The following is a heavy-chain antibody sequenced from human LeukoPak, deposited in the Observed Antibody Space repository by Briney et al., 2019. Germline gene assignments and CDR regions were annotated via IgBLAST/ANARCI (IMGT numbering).Heavy chain of an antibody. CDR1: GFTFSSYG. CDR3: AKDARTDQYYFDY. CDR2: IRYDGSNK. V-gene: IGHV3-30*02. Sequence: GGSLRLSCAASGFTFSSYGMHWVRQAPGKGLEWVAFIRYDGSNKYYADSVKGRFTISRDNSKNTLYLQMNSLRAEDTAVYYCAKDARTDQYYFDYWGQGTLVTVSS. J-gene: IGHJ4*02.